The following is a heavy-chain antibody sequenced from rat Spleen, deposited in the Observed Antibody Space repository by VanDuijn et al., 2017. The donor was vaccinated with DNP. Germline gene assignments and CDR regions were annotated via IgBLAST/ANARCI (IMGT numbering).Heavy chain of an antibody. CDR2: VNTGGGIT. D-gene: IGHD1-11*01. CDR1: GFTFSSYD. Sequence: EVQLVESGGGLVQPGRSLKLSCAASGFTFSSYDMAWVRQAPSKGLEWVASVNTGGGITYYRDSVKGRFIVSRDNAKTTLNLQMDSLRSEDTATYYCVTRGKYGGYDYWGQGVMVTVSS. CDR3: VTRGKYGGYDY. V-gene: IGHV5-25*01. J-gene: IGHJ2*01.